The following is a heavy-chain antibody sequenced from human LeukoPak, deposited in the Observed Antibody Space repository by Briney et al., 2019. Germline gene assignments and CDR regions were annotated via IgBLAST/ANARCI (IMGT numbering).Heavy chain of an antibody. D-gene: IGHD2-2*01. CDR1: GYTFTSYY. Sequence: ASVKVSCKASGYTFTSYYMHWVRQAPGQGLEWMGIINPSDGSTTYAQKFQGRVTMTRDTSTSTVYMELSSLRSDDTAVYYCARGIVVVPAAYYYYMDVWGKGTTVTISS. CDR3: ARGIVVVPAAYYYYMDV. J-gene: IGHJ6*03. CDR2: INPSDGST. V-gene: IGHV1-46*01.